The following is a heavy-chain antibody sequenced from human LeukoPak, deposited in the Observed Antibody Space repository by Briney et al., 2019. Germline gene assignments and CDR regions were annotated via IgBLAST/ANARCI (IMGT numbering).Heavy chain of an antibody. CDR3: ARDGPGTSMVRGVISEMFDY. J-gene: IGHJ4*02. CDR2: IKQDGSEE. D-gene: IGHD3-10*01. CDR1: GFTFSSYW. V-gene: IGHV3-7*01. Sequence: GGSLRLSCAASGFTFSSYWMSWVRQAPGKGLEWVANIKQDGSEEYYVDSVKGRFTISRDNAKNSLYLQMNSLRAEDTAVYYCARDGPGTSMVRGVISEMFDYWGQGTLVTVSS.